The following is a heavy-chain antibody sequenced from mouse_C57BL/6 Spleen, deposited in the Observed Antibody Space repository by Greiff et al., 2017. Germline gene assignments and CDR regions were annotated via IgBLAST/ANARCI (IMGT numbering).Heavy chain of an antibody. CDR3: TAGKLTGTVY. Sequence: EVKLMESGAELVRPGASVKLSCTASGFNIKDDYMHWVKQRPEQGLEWIGWIDPENGDTEYASKFQGKATIAADTSSNTAYLQPSSLTSEDTAVYYCTAGKLTGTVYWGQGTTLTVSS. D-gene: IGHD4-1*01. J-gene: IGHJ2*01. CDR2: IDPENGDT. V-gene: IGHV14-4*01. CDR1: GFNIKDDY.